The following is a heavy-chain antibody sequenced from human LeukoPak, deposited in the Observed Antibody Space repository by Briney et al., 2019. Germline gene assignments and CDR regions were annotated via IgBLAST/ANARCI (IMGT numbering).Heavy chain of an antibody. V-gene: IGHV4-61*02. CDR2: IYTSGSP. CDR3: ARVENYYGSGSPLFGAFDI. CDR1: GGSISSGGYY. J-gene: IGHJ3*02. Sequence: NPSQTLSLTCTVSGGSISSGGYYWSWIRQPPGKGLEWIGRIYTSGSPNYNPSLKSRVTISVDTSKNQFSLKLSSVTAADTAVYYCARVENYYGSGSPLFGAFDIWGQGTMVTVSS. D-gene: IGHD3-10*01.